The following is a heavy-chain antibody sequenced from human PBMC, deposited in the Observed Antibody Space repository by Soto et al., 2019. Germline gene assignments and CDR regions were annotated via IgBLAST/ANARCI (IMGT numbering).Heavy chain of an antibody. V-gene: IGHV4-61*01. CDR3: ARDYCSGGSCYFFDY. CDR1: GGSVSSGSYY. CDR2: IYYSGST. Sequence: PSETLSLTCTVSGGSVSSGSYYWSWIRQPPGKGLEWIGYIYYSGSTNYNPSLKSRVTISVDTSKNQFSLKLSSVTAADTAVYYCARDYCSGGSCYFFDYWGQGTLVTVSS. J-gene: IGHJ4*02. D-gene: IGHD2-15*01.